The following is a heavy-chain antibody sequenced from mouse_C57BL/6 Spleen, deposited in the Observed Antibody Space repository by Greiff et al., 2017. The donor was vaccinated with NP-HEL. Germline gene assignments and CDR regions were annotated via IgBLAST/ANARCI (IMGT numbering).Heavy chain of an antibody. V-gene: IGHV1-82*01. CDR3: AREIYRGAMDY. Sequence: QVQLQQSGPELVKPGASVKISCKASGYAFSSSWMNWVKQRPGKGLEWIGRIYPGDGDTNYNGKFKGKATLTADKSSSTAYMQLSSLTSEDSAVYFCAREIYRGAMDYWGQGTSVTVSS. CDR2: IYPGDGDT. D-gene: IGHD2-14*01. J-gene: IGHJ4*01. CDR1: GYAFSSSW.